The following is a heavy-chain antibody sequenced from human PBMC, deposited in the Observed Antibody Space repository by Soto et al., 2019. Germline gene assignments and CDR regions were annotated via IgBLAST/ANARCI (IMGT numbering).Heavy chain of an antibody. D-gene: IGHD6-19*01. CDR1: DGSISSYY. V-gene: IGHV4-59*08. CDR2: IYYSGST. J-gene: IGHJ4*02. Sequence: SETLSLTCTVSDGSISSYYWSWIRQPPGKGLEWIGYIYYSGSTNYNPSLKSRVTISVDTSKNQFSLKLSSVTAADTAVYYCARGLVSRLFDYWAQGTLVTVSS. CDR3: ARGLVSRLFDY.